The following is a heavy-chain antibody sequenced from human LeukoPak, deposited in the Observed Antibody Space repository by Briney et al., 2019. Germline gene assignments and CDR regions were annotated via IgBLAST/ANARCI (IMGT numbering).Heavy chain of an antibody. D-gene: IGHD3-9*01. Sequence: EASVKVSCKASGYTFTSYAMHWVRQAPGQRLEWMGWINAGNGNTKYSQKFQGRVTITRDTSASTAYMELSSLRSEDTAVYYCARDVLRYFDWLLRKPFDYWGQGTLVTVSS. CDR2: INAGNGNT. CDR1: GYTFTSYA. CDR3: ARDVLRYFDWLLRKPFDY. J-gene: IGHJ4*02. V-gene: IGHV1-3*01.